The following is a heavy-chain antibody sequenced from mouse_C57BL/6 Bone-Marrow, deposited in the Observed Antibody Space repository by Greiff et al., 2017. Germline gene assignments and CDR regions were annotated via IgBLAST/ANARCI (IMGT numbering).Heavy chain of an antibody. Sequence: EVKLVESGGGLVKPGGSLKLSCAASGFTFSSYAMSWVRQTPEKRLEWVATISDGGSYTYYPDNVKGRFTISRDNAKNNLYLQMSHLKSEDTAMXYCARESADGYNYWGQGTTLTVSS. CDR1: GFTFSSYA. V-gene: IGHV5-4*01. J-gene: IGHJ2*01. D-gene: IGHD2-3*01. CDR2: ISDGGSYT. CDR3: ARESADGYNY.